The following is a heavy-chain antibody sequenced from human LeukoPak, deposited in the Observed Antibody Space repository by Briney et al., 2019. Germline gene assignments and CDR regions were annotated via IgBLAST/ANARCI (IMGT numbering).Heavy chain of an antibody. J-gene: IGHJ4*02. CDR1: GFTFSSYG. CDR3: AKIPKLRYFDWLSPPDY. D-gene: IGHD3-9*01. Sequence: GRSLRLSCAASGFTFSSYGVHWVRQAPGKGLEWVAVISYDGSNKYYADSVKGRFTISRDNSKNTLYLQMNSLRAEDTAVYYCAKIPKLRYFDWLSPPDYWGQGTLVTVSS. V-gene: IGHV3-30*18. CDR2: ISYDGSNK.